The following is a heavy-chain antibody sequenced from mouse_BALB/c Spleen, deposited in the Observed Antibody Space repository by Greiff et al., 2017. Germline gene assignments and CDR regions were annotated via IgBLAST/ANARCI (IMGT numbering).Heavy chain of an antibody. CDR3: ALLDAMDY. D-gene: IGHD1-1*01. Sequence: QVHVKQSGAELAKPGASVKMSCKASGYTFTSYWMHWVKQRPGQGLEWIGYINPSTGYTEYNQKFKDKATLTADKSSSTAYMQLSSLTSEDSAVYYCALLDAMDYWGQGTSVTVSS. V-gene: IGHV1-7*01. CDR2: INPSTGYT. J-gene: IGHJ4*01. CDR1: GYTFTSYW.